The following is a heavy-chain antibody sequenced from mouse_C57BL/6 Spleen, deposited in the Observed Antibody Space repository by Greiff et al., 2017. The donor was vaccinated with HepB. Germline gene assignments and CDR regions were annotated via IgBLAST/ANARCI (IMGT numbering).Heavy chain of an antibody. CDR3: ARDAWGAMDY. J-gene: IGHJ4*01. V-gene: IGHV7-1*01. Sequence: DVKLVESGGGLVQSGRSLRLSCATSGFTFSDFYMEWVRQAPGKGLEWIAASRNKANDYTTEYSASVKGRFIVSRDTSQSILYRQMNALRAEDTAIYYCARDAWGAMDYWGQGTSVTVSS. CDR2: SRNKANDYTT. CDR1: GFTFSDFY.